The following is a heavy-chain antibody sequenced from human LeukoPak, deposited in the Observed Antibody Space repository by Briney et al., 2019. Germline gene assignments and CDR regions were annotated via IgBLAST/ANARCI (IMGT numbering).Heavy chain of an antibody. Sequence: GGSLRLSCAASGFTFSSYAMHWVRQAPGKGLDGVAVISYDGSNKYYADSVKGRFTISRDNSKNTLYLQMNSLRAEDTAVYYCARDLGAVAVTVDYWGQGTLVTVSS. CDR2: ISYDGSNK. CDR1: GFTFSSYA. CDR3: ARDLGAVAVTVDY. J-gene: IGHJ4*02. V-gene: IGHV3-30*04. D-gene: IGHD6-19*01.